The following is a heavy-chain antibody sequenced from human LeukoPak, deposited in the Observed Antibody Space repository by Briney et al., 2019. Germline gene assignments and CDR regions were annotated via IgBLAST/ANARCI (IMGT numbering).Heavy chain of an antibody. CDR2: IWYDGSNK. CDR3: ARSLEDYYYYGMDV. D-gene: IGHD3-3*01. J-gene: IGHJ6*04. V-gene: IGHV3-33*01. Sequence: PGGSLRLSCAASGFTFSSYGMHWVRRAPGKGLEWVAVIWYDGSNKYYADSVKGRFTISRDNSKNTLYLQMNSLRAEDTAVYYCARSLEDYYYYGMDVWGKGTTVTVSS. CDR1: GFTFSSYG.